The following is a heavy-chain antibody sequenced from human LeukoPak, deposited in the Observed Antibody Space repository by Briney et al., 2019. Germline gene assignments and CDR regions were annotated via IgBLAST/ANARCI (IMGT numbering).Heavy chain of an antibody. D-gene: IGHD6-6*01. V-gene: IGHV4-39*01. Sequence: SETLSLTCTVSSGSIGSDALYWGWIRQSPGRGLEWIGSVHYTRSYSGSTSYNPSLKSRVTISVDTSKNQFSLKLSSVTAADTAVYYCARHQVAARPDYWGQGTLVTVSS. CDR2: VHYTRSYSGST. CDR3: ARHQVAARPDY. J-gene: IGHJ4*02. CDR1: SGSIGSDALY.